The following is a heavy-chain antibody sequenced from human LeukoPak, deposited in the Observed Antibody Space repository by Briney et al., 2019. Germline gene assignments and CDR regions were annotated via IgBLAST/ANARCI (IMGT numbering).Heavy chain of an antibody. Sequence: GRSLRLSCAASGFTFSSYGMHWVRQAPGKGLEWVAVISYDGSNKYYADSVKGRFTISRDNSKNTLYLQMNSLRVEDTAVYYCARDSNRYGDYLGLDDWGQGTTVTVSS. J-gene: IGHJ6*02. D-gene: IGHD4-17*01. V-gene: IGHV3-30*03. CDR2: ISYDGSNK. CDR1: GFTFSSYG. CDR3: ARDSNRYGDYLGLDD.